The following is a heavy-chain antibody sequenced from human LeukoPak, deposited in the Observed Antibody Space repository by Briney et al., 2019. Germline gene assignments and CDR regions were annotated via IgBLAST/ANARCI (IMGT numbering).Heavy chain of an antibody. D-gene: IGHD3-10*01. CDR3: ARESYYYGSGSGRNAFDI. CDR2: ISSSSSYI. V-gene: IGHV3-21*01. CDR1: GFTFSSYS. Sequence: GGSLRLSCAASGFTFSSYSMNWVRQAPGKGLEWVSSISSSSSYIYYADSVKGRFTISRDNAKNTLYLQMNSLRAEDTAVYYCARESYYYGSGSGRNAFDIWGQGTMVTVSS. J-gene: IGHJ3*02.